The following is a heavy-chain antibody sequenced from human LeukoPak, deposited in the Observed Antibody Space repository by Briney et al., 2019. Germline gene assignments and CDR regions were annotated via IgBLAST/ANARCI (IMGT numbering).Heavy chain of an antibody. CDR3: ARGNYDYVWGGIDY. J-gene: IGHJ4*02. Sequence: SETLSLTCTVSGGSISSTTYYWGWIHQPPGKGLEWIASIYYSGSTYYNPSLKSRVTISVDTSKNQFSLKLTSVTATDTAVYYCARGNYDYVWGGIDYWGQGTLVTVSS. CDR2: IYYSGST. V-gene: IGHV4-39*01. CDR1: GGSISSTTYY. D-gene: IGHD3-16*01.